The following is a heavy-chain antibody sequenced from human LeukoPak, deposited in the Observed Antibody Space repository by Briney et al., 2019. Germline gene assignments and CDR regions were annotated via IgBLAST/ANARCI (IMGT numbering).Heavy chain of an antibody. V-gene: IGHV3-30-3*01. J-gene: IGHJ6*03. Sequence: GGSLRLSCGASGFTFSSYAMHWVRQAPGKGLEWVAVISSDGSNKYYADSVKGRFTISRDNSKNTLYLQMNSLRAEDTAVYYCATDYCSSTSCYVFLDYMDVWGKGTTVTVSS. D-gene: IGHD2-2*01. CDR2: ISSDGSNK. CDR1: GFTFSSYA. CDR3: ATDYCSSTSCYVFLDYMDV.